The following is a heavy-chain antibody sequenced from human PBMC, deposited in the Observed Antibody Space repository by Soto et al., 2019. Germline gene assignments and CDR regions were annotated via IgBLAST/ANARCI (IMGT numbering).Heavy chain of an antibody. CDR2: ISGSGSST. Sequence: VQLLESGGGSVQPGGSLRLSCSAFGFTFSDYAMTWVRQAPGKGLEWVSAISGSGSSTYSADSVKGRFTISRDNSKNTRYLQRNSLRAEDTAIYYCAINPGAATIRTPYRWGQGTLVTVTS. J-gene: IGHJ5*02. CDR1: GFTFSDYA. CDR3: AINPGAATIRTPYR. D-gene: IGHD6-25*01. V-gene: IGHV3-23*01.